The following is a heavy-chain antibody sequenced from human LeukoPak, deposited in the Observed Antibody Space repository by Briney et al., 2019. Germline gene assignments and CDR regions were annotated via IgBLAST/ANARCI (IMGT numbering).Heavy chain of an antibody. D-gene: IGHD3-22*01. J-gene: IGHJ5*02. CDR3: AKVPYYYDSSASGWFDP. V-gene: IGHV3-23*01. Sequence: GGSLRLSCAASGFTFSSYGMSWVRQAPGKGLEWVSAISGSGGSTYYADSVKGRFTISRDNSKNTLYLQMNSLRAEDTAVYYCAKVPYYYDSSASGWFDPWGQGTLVTVSS. CDR1: GFTFSSYG. CDR2: ISGSGGST.